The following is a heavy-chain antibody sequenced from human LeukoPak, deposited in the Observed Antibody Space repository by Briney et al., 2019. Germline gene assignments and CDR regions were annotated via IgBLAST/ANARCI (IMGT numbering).Heavy chain of an antibody. J-gene: IGHJ4*02. V-gene: IGHV1-8*02. Sequence: ASVKVSCKASGYTFTSYDINWVRQATGQGLEWMGWMNPNSGNTGYAQKFQGRVTMTTDTSTSTAYMELRSLRSDDTAVYYCARASEGYSSNWCPDYWGQGTLVTVSS. CDR2: MNPNSGNT. D-gene: IGHD6-13*01. CDR3: ARASEGYSSNWCPDY. CDR1: GYTFTSYD.